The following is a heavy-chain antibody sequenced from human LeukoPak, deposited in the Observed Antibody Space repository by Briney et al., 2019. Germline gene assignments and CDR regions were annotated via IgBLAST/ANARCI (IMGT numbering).Heavy chain of an antibody. CDR3: ARGNYYGMDV. CDR1: GFTFSSYY. Sequence: PGGSLRLSCAASGFTFSSYYIHGVPQAPGKGLVWVSGIKSDERSTSYADSVKGRFTISRDNDKNTLYLQMSSLRAEDTAVYYCARGNYYGMDVWGQGTTVTVSS. J-gene: IGHJ6*02. V-gene: IGHV3-74*01. CDR2: IKSDERST.